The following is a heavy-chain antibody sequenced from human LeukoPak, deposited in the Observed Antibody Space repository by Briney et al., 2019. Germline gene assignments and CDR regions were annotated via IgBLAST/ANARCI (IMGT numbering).Heavy chain of an antibody. D-gene: IGHD6-19*01. CDR3: ARDRDSSGWESFDY. J-gene: IGHJ4*02. CDR2: IYYSGST. Sequence: SETLSLTCTVSGGSISSYYWSWIRQPPGKGLEWIGYIYYSGSTNYNPSLKSRVTISVDTSKNQFSLKLSSVTAADTAVYYCARDRDSSGWESFDYWGQGTLVTVSS. CDR1: GGSISSYY. V-gene: IGHV4-59*01.